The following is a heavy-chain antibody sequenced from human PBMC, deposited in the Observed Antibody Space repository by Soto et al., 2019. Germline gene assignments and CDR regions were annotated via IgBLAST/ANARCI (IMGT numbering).Heavy chain of an antibody. V-gene: IGHV3-7*01. CDR3: SRDVVVGAKALNY. CDR1: GFTFSNYW. J-gene: IGHJ4*02. D-gene: IGHD2-15*01. CDR2: IKEDGSEK. Sequence: PGGSLRLSCAASGFTFSNYWMTWVRQAPGKGLEWVANIKEDGSEKHYVDSVKGRFTISRDNAKNSLYLHMNSLRVEDTAVYFCSRDVVVGAKALNYWGQGALVTVSS.